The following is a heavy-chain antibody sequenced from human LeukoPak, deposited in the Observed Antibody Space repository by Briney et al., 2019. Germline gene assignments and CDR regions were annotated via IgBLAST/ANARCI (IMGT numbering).Heavy chain of an antibody. Sequence: SETLSLTCTVSGGSVSSGSYYWSGMRQPPGKGLEWIGYIYYSGSTNYNPSLKSRVTISVDTSKNQFSLKLSSVTAADTAVYYCARRVEDAFDIWGQGTMVTVSS. CDR2: IYYSGST. J-gene: IGHJ3*02. CDR1: GGSVSSGSYY. CDR3: ARRVEDAFDI. V-gene: IGHV4-61*01.